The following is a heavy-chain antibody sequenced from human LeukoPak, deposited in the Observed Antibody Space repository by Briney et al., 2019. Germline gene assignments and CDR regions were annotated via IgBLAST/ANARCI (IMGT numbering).Heavy chain of an antibody. J-gene: IGHJ4*02. Sequence: GGSLRLSCAASGFTFNSYGIHWVRQAPGKGLEWVAFIWEDGSNKYYADAVKGRFTISRDNTKNTLYPQMTSLRAEDTAVYYCARARTTRGFDYWGQGTLVTVSS. V-gene: IGHV3-33*01. CDR2: IWEDGSNK. CDR1: GFTFNSYG. D-gene: IGHD4-17*01. CDR3: ARARTTRGFDY.